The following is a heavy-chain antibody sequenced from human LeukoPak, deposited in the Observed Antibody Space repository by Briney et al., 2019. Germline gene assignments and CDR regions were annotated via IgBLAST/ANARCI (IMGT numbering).Heavy chain of an antibody. V-gene: IGHV4-4*02. D-gene: IGHD3-22*01. Sequence: SETLSLTCAVSGGSISSNNWWSWVRQPPGKGLEWIGYIYYSGSTNYNPSLKSRVTISVDTSKNQFSLKLSSVTAADTAVYYCAGVVVLDAFDIWGQGTMVTVSS. J-gene: IGHJ3*02. CDR2: IYYSGST. CDR3: AGVVVLDAFDI. CDR1: GGSISSNNW.